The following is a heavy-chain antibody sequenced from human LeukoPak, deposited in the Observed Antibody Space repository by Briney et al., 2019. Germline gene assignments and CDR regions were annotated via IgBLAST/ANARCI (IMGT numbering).Heavy chain of an antibody. D-gene: IGHD3-22*01. CDR3: ARDWSNYYDSSGYSDAFDI. CDR1: GGSFSGYY. Sequence: SETLSLTCAVYGGSFSGYYWGWIRQPPGTGLEWIGSIYPSGSTFYNPSLKSRVTISVDKSKNQFSLKLSSVTAADTAVYYCARDWSNYYDSSGYSDAFDIWGQGTMVTVSS. J-gene: IGHJ3*02. CDR2: IYPSGST. V-gene: IGHV4-34*01.